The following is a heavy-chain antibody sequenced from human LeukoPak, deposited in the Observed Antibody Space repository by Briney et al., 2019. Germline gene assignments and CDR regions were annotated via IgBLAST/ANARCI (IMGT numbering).Heavy chain of an antibody. CDR1: GYTFTSYD. Sequence: ASVKVSCKASGYTFTSYDIHWVRQAPGQGLEWMGIINPSGGSTSYAQKFQGRVTMTRDTSTSTVYMELSSLRSEDTAVYYCAREYGWDDSSGYGAFDIWGQGTMVTVSS. CDR3: AREYGWDDSSGYGAFDI. J-gene: IGHJ3*02. V-gene: IGHV1-46*01. D-gene: IGHD3-22*01. CDR2: INPSGGST.